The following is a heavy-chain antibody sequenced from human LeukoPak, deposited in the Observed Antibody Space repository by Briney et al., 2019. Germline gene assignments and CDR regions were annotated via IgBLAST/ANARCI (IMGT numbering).Heavy chain of an antibody. V-gene: IGHV3-30*04. D-gene: IGHD2-2*01. Sequence: PGRSLRLSCAASGFTFSSYAMHWVRQAPGKGLEWVAVISYDGSNKYYADSVKGRFTISRDNSKNPLYLHMNSLRAEDTAVYYCARDRGYCSSTSCFSYWYFDLWGRGTLVTVSS. CDR3: ARDRGYCSSTSCFSYWYFDL. CDR2: ISYDGSNK. CDR1: GFTFSSYA. J-gene: IGHJ2*01.